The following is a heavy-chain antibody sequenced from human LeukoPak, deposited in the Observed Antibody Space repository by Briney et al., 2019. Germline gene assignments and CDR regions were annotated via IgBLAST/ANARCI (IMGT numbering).Heavy chain of an antibody. CDR3: ARLIGDRTIYDY. D-gene: IGHD6-6*01. Sequence: GGSLRLSCAASGFTLRTFWMSWVRQAPGKGLEWVASINQGGGDTYYVESVKGRFTISRDNAMNSFSLQMISLRAEDTAVYYCARLIGDRTIYDYWGQGTLVTVSS. V-gene: IGHV3-7*01. CDR2: INQGGGDT. J-gene: IGHJ4*02. CDR1: GFTLRTFW.